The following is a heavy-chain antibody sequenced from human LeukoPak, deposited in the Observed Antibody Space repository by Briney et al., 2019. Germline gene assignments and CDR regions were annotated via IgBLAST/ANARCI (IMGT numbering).Heavy chain of an antibody. J-gene: IGHJ4*02. V-gene: IGHV1-46*03. CDR3: ARVSSGWSFDY. CDR1: GYTFTGYY. CDR2: INPSGGST. D-gene: IGHD6-19*01. Sequence: ASVKVSCKASGYTFTGYYMHWVRQAPGQGLEWMGWINPSGGSTSYAQKFQGRVTMTRDTSTSTVYMELSSLRSEDTAVYYCARVSSGWSFDYWGQGTLVTVSS.